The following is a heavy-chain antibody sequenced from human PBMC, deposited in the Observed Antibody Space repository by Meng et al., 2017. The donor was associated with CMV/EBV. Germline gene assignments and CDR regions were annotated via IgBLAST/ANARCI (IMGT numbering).Heavy chain of an antibody. D-gene: IGHD3/OR15-3a*01. J-gene: IGHJ4*02. CDR3: ARVWTGN. CDR1: GGSFSGYY. CDR2: INHSGST. V-gene: IGHV4-34*01. Sequence: SETLSLTCAVYGGSFSGYYWSWIRQHPGKGLEWIGEINHSGSTNYNPSLKSRVTISVDTSKNQFSLKLGSVTAANTPVYYCARVWTGNWGQGTLVTVSS.